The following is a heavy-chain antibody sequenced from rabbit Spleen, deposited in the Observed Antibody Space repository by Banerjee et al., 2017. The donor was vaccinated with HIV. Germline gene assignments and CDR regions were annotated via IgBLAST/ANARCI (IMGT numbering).Heavy chain of an antibody. V-gene: IGHV1S7*01. CDR3: ARHAGYAGYGYSTLDL. J-gene: IGHJ4*01. CDR1: GFDFSSYY. Sequence: QLKETGGGLVQPGGSLTLSCKASGFDFSSYYMSWVRQAPGKGLEWIGYIDPVFGITYYSSWLNGRFTISSDNAQNTVDLQMNSLTVADTATYFCARHAGYAGYGYSTLDLWGQGTLVTVS. CDR2: IDPVFGIT. D-gene: IGHD8-1*01.